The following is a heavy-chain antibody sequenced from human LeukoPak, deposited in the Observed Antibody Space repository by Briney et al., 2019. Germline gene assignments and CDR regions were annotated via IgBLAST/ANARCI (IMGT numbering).Heavy chain of an antibody. CDR2: ISGSGGST. V-gene: IGHV3-23*01. D-gene: IGHD4-17*01. J-gene: IGHJ4*02. CDR1: GFTFSSYA. Sequence: GGSLRLSCAASGFTFSSYAMSWVRQAPGKGLEWVSAISGSGGSTYYADSVKGRLTISRDNSKNTLYLQMNSLRAEDTAVYYCAKDGTVTTGHLDYWGQGTLVTVSS. CDR3: AKDGTVTTGHLDY.